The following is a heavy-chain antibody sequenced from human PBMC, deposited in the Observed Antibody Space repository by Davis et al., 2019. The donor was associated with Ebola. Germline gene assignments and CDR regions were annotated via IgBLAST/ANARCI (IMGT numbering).Heavy chain of an antibody. V-gene: IGHV3-33*01. Sequence: GESLKISCAASGFTFSSYGMHWVRQAPGKGLEWVAVIWYDGSNKYYADSVKGRFTISRDNSKNTLYLQMNSLRAEDPAVYYCARDTVALEQLWLIPVYYYYGMDVWGKGTTVTVSS. J-gene: IGHJ6*04. CDR2: IWYDGSNK. D-gene: IGHD5-18*01. CDR1: GFTFSSYG. CDR3: ARDTVALEQLWLIPVYYYYGMDV.